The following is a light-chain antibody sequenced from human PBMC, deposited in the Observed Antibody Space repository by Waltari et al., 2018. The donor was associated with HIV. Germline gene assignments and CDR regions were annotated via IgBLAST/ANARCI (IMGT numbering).Light chain of an antibody. V-gene: IGKV3-15*01. J-gene: IGKJ3*01. CDR1: QSVDTN. CDR3: QQYDSWPPLFS. Sequence: EIVMTQSPATLSVSPGERATLSCRASQSVDTNLAWYQQKPGQAPRLLIYGASNRATNVPVRFSGSGSGTDFTLTINSLQSEDLAVYYRQQYDSWPPLFSFGPGTKVDI. CDR2: GAS.